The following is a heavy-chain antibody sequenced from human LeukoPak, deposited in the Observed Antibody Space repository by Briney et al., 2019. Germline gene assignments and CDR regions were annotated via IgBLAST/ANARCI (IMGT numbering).Heavy chain of an antibody. D-gene: IGHD2-2*03. CDR1: VYTFTSYG. Sequence: ASVTVSCKASVYTFTSYGISWVRQAPGQGLEWMGWISAYNGNTNYAQKLQGRVTMTTDTSTSTAYMELRSLRSDDTAVYYCARNVGGYCSSTSCREVDYYYMDVWGKGTTVTVSS. CDR3: ARNVGGYCSSTSCREVDYYYMDV. CDR2: ISAYNGNT. J-gene: IGHJ6*03. V-gene: IGHV1-18*01.